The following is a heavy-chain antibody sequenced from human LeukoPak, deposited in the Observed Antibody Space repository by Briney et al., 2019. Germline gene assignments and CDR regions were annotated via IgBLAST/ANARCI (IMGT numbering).Heavy chain of an antibody. Sequence: SETLSLTCTVSGGSISSSSYYWGWIRQPPGKGLEWIGSIYYSGSTYYNPSLKSRVTISVDTSKNQFSLKLSSVTAADTAVYYCARVSPPPNRFGEIGYYYYMDVWGKGTTVTISS. CDR3: ARVSPPPNRFGEIGYYYYMDV. CDR1: GGSISSSSYY. J-gene: IGHJ6*03. D-gene: IGHD3-10*01. V-gene: IGHV4-39*01. CDR2: IYYSGST.